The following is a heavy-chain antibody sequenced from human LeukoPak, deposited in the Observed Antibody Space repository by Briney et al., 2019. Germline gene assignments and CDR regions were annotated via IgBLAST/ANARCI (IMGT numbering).Heavy chain of an antibody. Sequence: SETLSLTGAVYGGSFSGYYWSWIRQPPGKGLEWIGEINHSGSTNYNPSLKSRVTISVDTSKNQFSLKLSSVTAADTAVYYCARGGYDYVWGSYRPPHDYWGQGTLVTVSS. J-gene: IGHJ4*02. V-gene: IGHV4-34*01. CDR1: GGSFSGYY. CDR3: ARGGYDYVWGSYRPPHDY. CDR2: INHSGST. D-gene: IGHD3-16*02.